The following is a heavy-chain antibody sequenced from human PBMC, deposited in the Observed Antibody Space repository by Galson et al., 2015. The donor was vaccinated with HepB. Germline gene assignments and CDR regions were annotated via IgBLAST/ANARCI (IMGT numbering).Heavy chain of an antibody. CDR1: GFSIITYA. V-gene: IGHV3-30-3*01. J-gene: IGHJ3*02. CDR3: ARDRRMGDAFDI. D-gene: IGHD5-24*01. CDR2: ISYGGSNK. Sequence: SLRLSCAASGFSIITYAMHWVRQAPGKGLEWVAVISYGGSNKFYADTVKGRFTISSDTSKNTVFLQVNGLRPEDTAVYYCARDRRMGDAFDIWGQGTRVIVST.